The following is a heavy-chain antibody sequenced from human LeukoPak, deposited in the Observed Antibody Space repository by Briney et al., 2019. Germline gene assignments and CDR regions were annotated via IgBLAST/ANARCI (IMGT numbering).Heavy chain of an antibody. CDR3: ASPYQLPNHDAFHI. D-gene: IGHD2-2*01. V-gene: IGHV3-74*01. CDR2: INSDGTST. Sequence: GGSLRLSCVASRFTFSSYWIHWVRHAPGKGLVWVSRINSDGTSTNYADSVKGRFTISRDNAKNTLYLQMNSLRAEDTAVFYCASPYQLPNHDAFHIWGQGTLVTVTS. CDR1: RFTFSSYW. J-gene: IGHJ3*02.